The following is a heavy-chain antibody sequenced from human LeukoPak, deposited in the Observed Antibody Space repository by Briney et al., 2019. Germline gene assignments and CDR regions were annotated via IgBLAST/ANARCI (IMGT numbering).Heavy chain of an antibody. J-gene: IGHJ4*02. CDR1: GFTFSSYW. D-gene: IGHD6-13*01. Sequence: GGSLRLSYVASGFTFSSYWMSWVRHVSGKGLEWVANIKQDGNEIYYVDSVKGRFTISRDNAKNSLYLQMNSLRAEDTAVYYCARDDFGSGSSWYSYLDYWGQGTLVTVSS. V-gene: IGHV3-7*01. CDR3: ARDDFGSGSSWYSYLDY. CDR2: IKQDGNEI.